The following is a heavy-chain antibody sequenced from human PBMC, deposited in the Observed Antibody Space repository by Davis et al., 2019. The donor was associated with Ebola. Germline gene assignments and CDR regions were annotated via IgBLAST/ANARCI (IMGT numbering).Heavy chain of an antibody. CDR3: GRAQFPTPSDH. D-gene: IGHD2-21*01. CDR1: GYTLTELS. V-gene: IGHV1-24*01. Sequence: ASVKVSCQVSGYTLTELSIHWVRQAPGKGLEWVGRFDPEDGEAIYAQKFQDRVTMTEDTSTDTAYMKVSSLRSEDTAVYYCGRAQFPTPSDHWGQGTLVTVSS. CDR2: FDPEDGEA. J-gene: IGHJ4*02.